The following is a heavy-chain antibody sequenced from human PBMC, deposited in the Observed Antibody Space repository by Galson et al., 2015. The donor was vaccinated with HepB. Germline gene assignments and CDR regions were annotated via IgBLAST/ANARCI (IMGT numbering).Heavy chain of an antibody. J-gene: IGHJ3*01. CDR2: IIPVLDMA. Sequence: SVKVSCKASGGSFSNSAISWVRQAPGQTFEWMGRIIPVLDMANYAERVQGRLTITADKTTSTVYMEMSSLTSDDTAVFYCATCSGCGCYSYGAFDVWGQGTMVTVPS. CDR3: ATCSGCGCYSYGAFDV. CDR1: GGSFSNSA. V-gene: IGHV1-69*04. D-gene: IGHD2-15*01.